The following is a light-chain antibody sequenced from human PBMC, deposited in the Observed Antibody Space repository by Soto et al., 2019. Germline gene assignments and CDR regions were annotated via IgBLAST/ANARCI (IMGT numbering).Light chain of an antibody. V-gene: IGLV2-8*01. J-gene: IGLJ1*01. Sequence: QSALTQPPSASGSPGQSVTISCSGTSSDVGAYNYVSWYQQHPGKVPKLMVYEVNKRPSGVPDRFYGSKSGNTASLTVSGLQAEDEADYYCTSYAGGNNVFGTGTKLTVL. CDR1: SSDVGAYNY. CDR3: TSYAGGNNV. CDR2: EVN.